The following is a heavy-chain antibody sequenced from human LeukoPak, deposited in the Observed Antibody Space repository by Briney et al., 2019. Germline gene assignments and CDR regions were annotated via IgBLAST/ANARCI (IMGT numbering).Heavy chain of an antibody. J-gene: IGHJ6*02. CDR1: GFTFSSYE. V-gene: IGHV3-48*03. CDR3: ARERDCSSTSCYYYYGMDV. D-gene: IGHD2-2*01. CDR2: ISSSGSTI. Sequence: GGSLSLSCAASGFTFSSYEMNWVRQAPGKGLEWVSYISSSGSTIYYADSVKGRFTISRDNAKNSLYLQMNSLRAEDTAVYYCARERDCSSTSCYYYYGMDVWGQGTTVTVSS.